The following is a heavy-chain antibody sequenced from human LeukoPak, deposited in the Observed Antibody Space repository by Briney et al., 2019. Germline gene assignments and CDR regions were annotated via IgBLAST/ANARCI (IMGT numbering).Heavy chain of an antibody. Sequence: GGSLRLSCAASGFTFSSYGMHWVRQAPGKGLEWVAVISYDGSNKYYADSVKGRFTISRDNSKNTLYLQMNSLRAEDTAVYYCARAKLRTSWPVGEFDYWGQGTLVTVSS. CDR1: GFTFSSYG. J-gene: IGHJ4*02. D-gene: IGHD2-15*01. CDR3: ARAKLRTSWPVGEFDY. CDR2: ISYDGSNK. V-gene: IGHV3-30*03.